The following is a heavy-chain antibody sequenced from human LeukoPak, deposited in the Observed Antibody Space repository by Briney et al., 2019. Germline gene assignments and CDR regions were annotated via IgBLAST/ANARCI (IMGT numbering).Heavy chain of an antibody. CDR3: ANPRYDSSGYYYVD. CDR1: GYTFTSYG. CDR2: INPSGGST. J-gene: IGHJ4*02. V-gene: IGHV1-46*01. D-gene: IGHD3-22*01. Sequence: RASVKVSCKASGYTFTSYGISWVRQAPGQGLEWMGIINPSGGSTSYAQKFQGRVTITRDTSASTAYMELSSLRSEDTAVYYCANPRYDSSGYYYVDWGQGTLVTVSS.